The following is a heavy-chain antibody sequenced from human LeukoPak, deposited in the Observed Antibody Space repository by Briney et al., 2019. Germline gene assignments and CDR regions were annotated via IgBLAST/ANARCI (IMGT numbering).Heavy chain of an antibody. CDR2: LSGSGGST. CDR3: AKVSSTYYYYMDV. CDR1: GFTFSSYA. Sequence: PGGSLRLSCAASGFTFSSYAMSWVRQALGKGRGWVSALSGSGGSTYYADSVKGRFTISRDNSKNTLYLQMNSLRAEDTAVYYCAKVSSTYYYYMDVWGKGTTVTVSS. J-gene: IGHJ6*03. V-gene: IGHV3-23*01. D-gene: IGHD3-16*02.